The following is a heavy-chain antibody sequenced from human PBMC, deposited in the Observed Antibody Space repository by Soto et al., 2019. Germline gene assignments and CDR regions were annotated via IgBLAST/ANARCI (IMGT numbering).Heavy chain of an antibody. Sequence: VTVSCRASGYTFTSYAMHWVRQAPGQRLEWMGWINAGNGNTKYSQKFQGRVTITRDTSASTAYMELSSLRSEDTAVYYCASALFTYSGYDSWGQGTLVTVSS. J-gene: IGHJ4*02. D-gene: IGHD5-12*01. V-gene: IGHV1-3*01. CDR2: INAGNGNT. CDR1: GYTFTSYA. CDR3: ASALFTYSGYDS.